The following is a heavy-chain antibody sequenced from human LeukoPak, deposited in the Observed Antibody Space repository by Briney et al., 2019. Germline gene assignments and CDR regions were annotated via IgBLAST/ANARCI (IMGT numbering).Heavy chain of an antibody. CDR3: ARDPGFAAMVVGYFDY. CDR2: IIPIFGTA. V-gene: IGHV1-69*06. D-gene: IGHD5-18*01. Sequence: SVKVSCKASGGTFSSYAISWVRQAPGQGLEWMGGIIPIFGTANYAQKFQGRVTITADKSTSTAYMELSSLRSEDTAVYHCARDPGFAAMVVGYFDYWGQGTLVTVSS. J-gene: IGHJ4*02. CDR1: GGTFSSYA.